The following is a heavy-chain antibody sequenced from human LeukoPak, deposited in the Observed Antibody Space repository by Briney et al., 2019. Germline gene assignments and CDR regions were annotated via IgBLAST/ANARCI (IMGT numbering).Heavy chain of an antibody. D-gene: IGHD3-9*01. Sequence: GASVKVSCKASGYTFTGYYMHWVRQAPGQGLEWMGWINPNSGGTNYAQKFQGRVTMTRDTSTSTVYMELSSLRSEDTAVYYCAREYYDIPNWFDPWGQGTLVTVSS. CDR2: INPNSGGT. CDR3: AREYYDIPNWFDP. CDR1: GYTFTGYY. J-gene: IGHJ5*02. V-gene: IGHV1-2*02.